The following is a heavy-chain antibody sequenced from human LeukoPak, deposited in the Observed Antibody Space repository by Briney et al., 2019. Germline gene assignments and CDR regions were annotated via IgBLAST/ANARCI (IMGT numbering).Heavy chain of an antibody. CDR1: GSSISSYTHY. CDR2: VYYTGGT. V-gene: IGHV4-39*02. J-gene: IGHJ4*02. Sequence: SETLSLTCTVSGSSISSYTHYWGWIRQPPGKGLEWIATVYYTGGTYYNPSLKSRVTISIDTSRNHFSLKLTSVIAADTAMYYCARGRGVAAKDYWGQGTLVTVSS. D-gene: IGHD3-10*01. CDR3: ARGRGVAAKDY.